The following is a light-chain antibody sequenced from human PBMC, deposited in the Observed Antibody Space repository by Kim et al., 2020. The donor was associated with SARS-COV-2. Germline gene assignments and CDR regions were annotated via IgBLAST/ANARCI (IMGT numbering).Light chain of an antibody. J-gene: IGKJ2*01. V-gene: IGKV1-39*01. CDR3: QQGCITPPDT. CDR2: AVS. CDR1: QSIRGC. Sequence: VGDRVTITCRASQSIRGCVSWYQQKPGKAPNLLIRAVSTLQTGVPSRFSGSGSGTDFVLTISSLQPEDCATYYCQQGCITPPDTVGQGTKLEI.